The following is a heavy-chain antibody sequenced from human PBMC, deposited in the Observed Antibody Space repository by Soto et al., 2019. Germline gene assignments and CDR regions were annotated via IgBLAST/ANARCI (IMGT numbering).Heavy chain of an antibody. Sequence: EVQLLDSGGGLVQPGGSLRLSCKVSGFPFSSYAMSWVRQAPGKGLEWVSSINRNGGGANYADSVKGRFTISRDDSNDVLILQMNSLRAEDTAIYYCATGYYFDFWGQGTLVTVSS. J-gene: IGHJ4*02. CDR3: ATGYYFDF. CDR1: GFPFSSYA. V-gene: IGHV3-23*01. CDR2: INRNGGGA.